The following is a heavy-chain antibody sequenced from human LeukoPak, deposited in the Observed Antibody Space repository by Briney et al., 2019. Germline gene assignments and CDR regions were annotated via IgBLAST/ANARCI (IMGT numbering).Heavy chain of an antibody. CDR1: GFTFSDYY. CDR2: ISSSGSTI. Sequence: GGSLRLSCAASGFTFSDYYMSWIRQAPGKGLEWVSYISSSGSTIYYADSVKGRFTISRDNAKNSLYLQMNSLRAEDTAVYYCARDSVGGILWHYFDYWGQGTLVTVSS. J-gene: IGHJ4*02. CDR3: ARDSVGGILWHYFDY. V-gene: IGHV3-11*01. D-gene: IGHD2-15*01.